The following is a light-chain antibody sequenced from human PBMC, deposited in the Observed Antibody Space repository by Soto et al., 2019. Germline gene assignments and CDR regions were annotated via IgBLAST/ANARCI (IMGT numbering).Light chain of an antibody. CDR3: SSYVGYNNLV. CDR2: EVY. Sequence: QSVLTQPPSASGSPGQSVTISCTGTFNDVGGYNYVSWYQQHPGKAPKVIIYEVYKRPSGVPDRFSGSKSGKTASLTVSGLQADDEADYYCSSYVGYNNLVFGGGTKLTVL. J-gene: IGLJ3*02. V-gene: IGLV2-8*01. CDR1: FNDVGGYNY.